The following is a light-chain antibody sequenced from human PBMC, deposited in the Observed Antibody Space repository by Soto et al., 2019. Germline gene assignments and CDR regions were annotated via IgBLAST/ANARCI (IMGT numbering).Light chain of an antibody. CDR3: SSYTRSSTHVV. J-gene: IGLJ2*01. CDR2: EVS. V-gene: IGLV2-14*01. CDR1: SSDVGGYNY. Sequence: QSVLTQPASVSGSPGQSITISCTGTSSDVGGYNYVSWYQQHPGKAPKLMIYEVSNRSSGVSNRFSGSKSGNTASLTISGLQAEDEADYYCSSYTRSSTHVVFGGGTKLTVL.